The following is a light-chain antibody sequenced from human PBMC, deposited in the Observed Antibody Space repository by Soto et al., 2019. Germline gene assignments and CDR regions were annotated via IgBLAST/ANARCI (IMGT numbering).Light chain of an antibody. CDR2: AAS. CDR3: DQGQSPPFP. V-gene: IGKV1-39*01. CDR1: QNLSTS. Sequence: DIQMTHSPCSLSASVGDSVTITCRARQNLSTSLNWYQQKPGRAPKLLIHAASALPSGVPSRFSGRGSGTEFTLTMSSLQREYCGPHYADQGQSPPFPFGPG. J-gene: IGKJ2*01.